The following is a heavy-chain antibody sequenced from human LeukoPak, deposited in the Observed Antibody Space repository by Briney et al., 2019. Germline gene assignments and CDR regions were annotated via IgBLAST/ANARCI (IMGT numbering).Heavy chain of an antibody. J-gene: IGHJ4*02. D-gene: IGHD2-15*01. Sequence: SETLSLTCTVSGGSISSYYWSWIRQPPGKGLEWIGYIYYSGSTNYNPSLKSRVTISVDTSKNQFSLKLSSVTAADTAVYYRARAKGYCSGGSCYFDYWGQGTLVTVSS. CDR3: ARAKGYCSGGSCYFDY. CDR2: IYYSGST. V-gene: IGHV4-59*01. CDR1: GGSISSYY.